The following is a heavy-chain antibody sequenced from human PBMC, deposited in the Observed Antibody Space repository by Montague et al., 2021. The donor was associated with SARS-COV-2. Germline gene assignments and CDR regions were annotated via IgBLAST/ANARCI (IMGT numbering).Heavy chain of an antibody. Sequence: SETLSLTCAVYGGSFSGYYWSWIRQPPGKGLEWIGEINHSGSTKYNPSLKSRVTISVDTSKNQFSPKLSSVTVADTAVYYCANFRRTQLLFGTLYYGMDVWGQGTTVTVSS. CDR2: INHSGST. D-gene: IGHD2-2*01. CDR1: GGSFSGYY. CDR3: ANFRRTQLLFGTLYYGMDV. J-gene: IGHJ6*02. V-gene: IGHV4-34*01.